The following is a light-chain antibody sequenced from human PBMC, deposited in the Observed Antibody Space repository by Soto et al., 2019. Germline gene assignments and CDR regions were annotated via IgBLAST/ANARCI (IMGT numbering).Light chain of an antibody. CDR1: SSNIGAGYD. CDR3: QSYDSSLSVLYV. Sequence: QPVLTQPPSVSGAPGQRVTISCTGSSSNIGAGYDVHWYQQLPGTAPKLLIYGNSNRPSGVPDRFSGSKSGTSASLAITGLQAEDEADYYCQSYDSSLSVLYVFGTGTK. V-gene: IGLV1-40*01. J-gene: IGLJ1*01. CDR2: GNS.